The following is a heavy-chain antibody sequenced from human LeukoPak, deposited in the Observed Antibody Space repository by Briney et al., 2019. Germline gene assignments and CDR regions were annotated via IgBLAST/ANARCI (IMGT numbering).Heavy chain of an antibody. J-gene: IGHJ4*02. CDR3: AKRSHMLGATNPNYYFDH. CDR1: GFIVRSNY. V-gene: IGHV3-53*01. D-gene: IGHD1-26*01. Sequence: GGSLRLSCAAAGFIVRSNYMSCVRQSQGKGLGWVSVIYNVGTTDYADPVTGRFTISRDNSKNTLYLQMNSLSAEDTAVYYCAKRSHMLGATNPNYYFDHWGQGTLVTVSS. CDR2: IYNVGTT.